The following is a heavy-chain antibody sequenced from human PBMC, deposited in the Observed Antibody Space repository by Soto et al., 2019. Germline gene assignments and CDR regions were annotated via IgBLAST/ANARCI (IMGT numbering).Heavy chain of an antibody. V-gene: IGHV4-30-4*01. D-gene: IGHD4-17*01. CDR3: ACPTNFDMDV. CDR2: IQGVGST. Sequence: QVQLQESGPGLVKPSQTLSLTCTVSGGSISNSAYFWSWVRQPPGKGLEWIGYIQGVGSTYYNPSLRSRVSTSVDTSKNQSLLLLTSVTVADTVIYSGACPTNFDMDVWGQGTTVTVSS. J-gene: IGHJ6*02. CDR1: GGSISNSAYF.